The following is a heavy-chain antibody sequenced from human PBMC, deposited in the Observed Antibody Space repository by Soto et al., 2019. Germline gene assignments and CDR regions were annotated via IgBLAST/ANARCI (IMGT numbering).Heavy chain of an antibody. Sequence: SETLSLTCTVSGASVSSASYYWSWIRQPPGKGLEWIGYIYYSGRTDYNPSLKGRVTISLDPSKNQFSLKLSSVTAAVTVVYYGAIDRGSGSSNHLFGPLGQGTLVTVSS. CDR3: AIDRGSGSSNHLFGP. J-gene: IGHJ5*01. CDR2: IYYSGRT. D-gene: IGHD3-10*01. CDR1: GASVSSASYY. V-gene: IGHV4-61*01.